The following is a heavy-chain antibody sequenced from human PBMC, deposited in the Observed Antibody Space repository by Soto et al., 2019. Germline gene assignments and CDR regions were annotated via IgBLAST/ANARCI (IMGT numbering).Heavy chain of an antibody. V-gene: IGHV3-30*03. Sequence: PGGSLRLSCAASGFTFRSYGMHWVRQAPGKGLEWVAVISYDGSNTYYADSVEGRFTISRDNSKNTLYLQMNSLRAEDTVIFSCSGCQGDRSALLDYWGQGTLVTAPQ. J-gene: IGHJ4*02. D-gene: IGHD2-21*02. CDR1: GFTFRSYG. CDR3: SGCQGDRSALLDY. CDR2: ISYDGSNT.